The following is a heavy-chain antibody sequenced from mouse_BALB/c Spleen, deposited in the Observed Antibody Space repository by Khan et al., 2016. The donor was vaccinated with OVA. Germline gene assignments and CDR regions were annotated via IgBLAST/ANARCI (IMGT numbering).Heavy chain of an antibody. J-gene: IGHJ3*01. CDR3: ARGGFGSPFAY. Sequence: VRLQQSGPELVKPGASVKIPCKASGYPFTDYNMDWVKQSHGKSLEWIGDITPNNGGTIYNQKFKSKATLTVDKSSSTAYMELRSLTSEDTAVYYCARGGFGSPFAYWGQGTLVTVSA. CDR1: GYPFTDYN. V-gene: IGHV1-18*01. CDR2: ITPNNGGT. D-gene: IGHD1-1*01.